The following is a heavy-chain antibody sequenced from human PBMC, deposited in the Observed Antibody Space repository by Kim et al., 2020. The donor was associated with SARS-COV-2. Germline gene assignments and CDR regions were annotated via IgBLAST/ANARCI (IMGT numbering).Heavy chain of an antibody. CDR2: ISYDGSNK. Sequence: GGSLRLSCAASGFTFSSYGMHWVRQAPGKGLEWVAVISYDGSNKYYADSVKGRFTISRDNSKNTLYLQMNSLRAEDTAVYYCATNLVVDESDAFDIWGQGTMVTVSS. D-gene: IGHD2-8*02. CDR3: ATNLVVDESDAFDI. CDR1: GFTFSSYG. J-gene: IGHJ3*02. V-gene: IGHV3-30*03.